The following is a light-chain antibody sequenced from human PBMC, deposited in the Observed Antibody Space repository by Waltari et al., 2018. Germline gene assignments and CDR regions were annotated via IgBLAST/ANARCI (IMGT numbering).Light chain of an antibody. CDR2: INSDGSH. CDR1: SGHSSNT. CDR3: QTGGPGTWV. V-gene: IGLV4-69*01. J-gene: IGLJ3*02. Sequence: QLVLTQSPSASASLGASVKLTCTLDSGHSSNTVAWHHQQPEKGPRYLRKINSDGSHSKGDEIPDRFSGSSSGAGRYLTISSVQSEDEADYYCQTGGPGTWVFGGGTKLTVL.